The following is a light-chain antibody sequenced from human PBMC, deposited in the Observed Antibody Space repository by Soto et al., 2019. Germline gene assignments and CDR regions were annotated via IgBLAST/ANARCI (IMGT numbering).Light chain of an antibody. CDR2: EVT. J-gene: IGLJ2*01. CDR1: SSDVGSHNF. Sequence: QSALTQPASVSGSPGQSITISCTGTSSDVGSHNFVSWYQQRPGKAPKLMIFEVTKRPSGVSSRFSASKSGNTASLTISGVQAEDEADYAGCSVEGTTTWVFGGGTKLTVL. V-gene: IGLV2-23*02. CDR3: CSVEGTTTWV.